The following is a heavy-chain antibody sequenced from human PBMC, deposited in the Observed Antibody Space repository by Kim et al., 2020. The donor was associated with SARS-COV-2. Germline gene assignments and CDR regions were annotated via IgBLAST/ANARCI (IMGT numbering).Heavy chain of an antibody. J-gene: IGHJ4*02. D-gene: IGHD6-19*01. V-gene: IGHV3-7*01. CDR3: TRAVIAVSGTDTFDY. Sequence: VDSVKDRFTISRDNAKNSLYLQMNSLRAEDTAVYYCTRAVIAVSGTDTFDYWGQGTLVTVSS.